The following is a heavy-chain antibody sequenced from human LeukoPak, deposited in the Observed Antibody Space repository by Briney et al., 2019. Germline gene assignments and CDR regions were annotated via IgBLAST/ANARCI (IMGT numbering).Heavy chain of an antibody. CDR3: TTDSWDTAMVSSECFDY. V-gene: IGHV3-15*01. D-gene: IGHD5-18*01. CDR2: IKSKTDGGTT. J-gene: IGHJ4*02. Sequence: PGGSLRLSCAASGFTFSNAWTSWVRQAPGKGLEWVGRIKSKTDGGTTDYAAPVKGRFTISRDDSKNTLYLQMNSLKTEDTAVYYCTTDSWDTAMVSSECFDYWGQGTLVTVSS. CDR1: GFTFSNAW.